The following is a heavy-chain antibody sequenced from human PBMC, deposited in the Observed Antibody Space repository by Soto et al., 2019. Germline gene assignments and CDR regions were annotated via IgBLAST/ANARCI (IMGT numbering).Heavy chain of an antibody. CDR1: GFTFSNAW. D-gene: IGHD3-10*01. CDR3: TTDYRTDYGSGSPTHYYYYGMDV. CDR2: IKSKTDGGTT. Sequence: GRSLRLSCAASGFTFSNAWMNWVRQAPGKGLEWVGRIKSKTDGGTTDYAAPVKGRFTISRDDSKNTLYLQMNSLKTEDTAVYYCTTDYRTDYGSGSPTHYYYYGMDVWGQGTTVTVSS. J-gene: IGHJ6*02. V-gene: IGHV3-15*07.